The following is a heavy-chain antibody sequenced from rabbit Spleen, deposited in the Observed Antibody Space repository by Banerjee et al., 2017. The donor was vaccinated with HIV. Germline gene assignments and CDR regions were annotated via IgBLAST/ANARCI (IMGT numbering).Heavy chain of an antibody. V-gene: IGHV1S45*01. CDR1: GFSFSSSYY. Sequence: QEQLEESGGDLVKPEGSLTLTCTASGFSFSSSYYMYWVRQAPGKGLEWIGCIYSSNTITWYASWAKGRFTISKTSSTTVTLQMTSLTDADTATYFCARGGYGGHIWAMGLWGPGTLVTVS. CDR3: ARGGYGGHIWAMGL. D-gene: IGHD3-1*01. J-gene: IGHJ4*01. CDR2: IYSSNTIT.